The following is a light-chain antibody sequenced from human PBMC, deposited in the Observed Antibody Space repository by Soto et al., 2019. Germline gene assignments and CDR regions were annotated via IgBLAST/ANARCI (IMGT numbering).Light chain of an antibody. J-gene: IGLJ2*01. V-gene: IGLV2-8*01. CDR2: EVI. CDR3: SSYAGRNSVV. Sequence: QSVLTQPPSASGSPGQSVTISCTGTSSDVGGYNYVSWYQQHPGKAPKLMIYEVIKRPSGVPDRFAGSKSGNTASLTVSGLQAEAEAEFYCSSYAGRNSVVFGGVTKVTVL. CDR1: SSDVGGYNY.